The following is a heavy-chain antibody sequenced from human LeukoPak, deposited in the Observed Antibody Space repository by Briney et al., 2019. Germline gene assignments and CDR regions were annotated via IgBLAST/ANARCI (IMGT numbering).Heavy chain of an antibody. V-gene: IGHV4-34*01. D-gene: IGHD2-8*02. CDR1: GGSFSGYY. CDR2: INHSGTT. J-gene: IGHJ5*02. Sequence: SETLSLTCAVYGGSFSGYYWSWIRQPPGKGLEWIGEINHSGTTNYNPSLKSRVTISVDTSKNHFSLKLSSVTAADTAVYYCARVRDDYWSTRSSWFDPWGQGTLVTVSS. CDR3: ARVRDDYWSTRSSWFDP.